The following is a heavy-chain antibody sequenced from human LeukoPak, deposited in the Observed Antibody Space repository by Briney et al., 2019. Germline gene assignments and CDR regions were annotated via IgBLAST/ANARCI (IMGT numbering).Heavy chain of an antibody. CDR1: GFTVSSNY. CDR3: AKLAAALEDY. D-gene: IGHD6-13*01. Sequence: GGSLRLSCAASGFTVSSNYMSWVRQAPGKGLEWVSVIYSGGSTYYANSVKGRFTISRDNSKNTLYLQMNSLRAEDTAVYYCAKLAAALEDYWGQGTLVTVSS. J-gene: IGHJ4*02. V-gene: IGHV3-53*01. CDR2: IYSGGST.